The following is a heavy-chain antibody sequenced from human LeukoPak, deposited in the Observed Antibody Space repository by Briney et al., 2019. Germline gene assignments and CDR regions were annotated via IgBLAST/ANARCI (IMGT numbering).Heavy chain of an antibody. CDR1: GGSISSYY. J-gene: IGHJ3*02. CDR3: ARAPPNWEDAFDI. Sequence: PSETLSLTRTVSGGSISSYYWSWIRQPPGRGLEWIGYIYYSGSTKFNPSLKSRVTISIDTSKNQFSLKLSSVTAADTAIYFCARAPPNWEDAFDIWGQGTMVTVSS. D-gene: IGHD7-27*01. CDR2: IYYSGST. V-gene: IGHV4-59*01.